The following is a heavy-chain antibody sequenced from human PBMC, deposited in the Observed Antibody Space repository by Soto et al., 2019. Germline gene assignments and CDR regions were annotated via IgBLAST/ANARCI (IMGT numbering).Heavy chain of an antibody. Sequence: SETLSLTCAVYGGSFSDYYWSWTRQAPGRGLEWIGEVNHSGSTYYNPSLKSRVTISVDTSKNQFSLKLSSVTAADTAVYYCARGVVRRVIIQYTSFFDYWGQGTLVTVSS. D-gene: IGHD3-10*01. V-gene: IGHV4-34*01. CDR3: ARGVVRRVIIQYTSFFDY. CDR1: GGSFSDYY. J-gene: IGHJ4*02. CDR2: VNHSGST.